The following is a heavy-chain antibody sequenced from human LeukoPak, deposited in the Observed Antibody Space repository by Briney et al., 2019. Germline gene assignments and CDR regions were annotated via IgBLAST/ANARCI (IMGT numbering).Heavy chain of an antibody. CDR2: ISSNSNTI. V-gene: IGHV3-11*04. D-gene: IGHD1-26*01. J-gene: IGHJ4*02. CDR3: ARRAMGGTSFDY. Sequence: PGGSLRLSCAASGFTFSDYYMTWVRQAPGKGLEWVSYISSNSNTIYYRDSVKGRLTVSRDNANKSLYLQMNNLRVEDTAVYYCARRAMGGTSFDYWGQGTLVTVSS. CDR1: GFTFSDYY.